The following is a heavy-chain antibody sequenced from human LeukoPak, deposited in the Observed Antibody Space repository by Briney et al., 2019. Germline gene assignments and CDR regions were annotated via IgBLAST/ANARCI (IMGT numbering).Heavy chain of an antibody. D-gene: IGHD2-2*01. Sequence: ASVKVSCKASGGTFSSYDMSWVRRAPGQGLEWMGEIIPIFGTANYAQKFQGRVTITTDESTSTAYMELRSLRSEDPAVYYCARDSCSSTSCLHAFDIWGQGTMVTVSS. CDR1: GGTFSSYD. J-gene: IGHJ3*02. V-gene: IGHV1-69*05. CDR3: ARDSCSSTSCLHAFDI. CDR2: IIPIFGTA.